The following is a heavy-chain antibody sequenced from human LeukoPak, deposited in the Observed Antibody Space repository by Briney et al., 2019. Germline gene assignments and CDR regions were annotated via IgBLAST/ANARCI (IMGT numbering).Heavy chain of an antibody. V-gene: IGHV1-2*02. D-gene: IGHD3-10*01. J-gene: IGHJ6*03. CDR2: INPNSGGT. CDR1: GYTFTGYY. CDR3: ARTFFSGSGTSFYYYMDV. Sequence: GASVKVSCKASGYTFTGYYMHWVRQAPGQGLEWMGWINPNSGGTNYAQKFQGRVTMNRDMSISTVYMELSSLRYDDSAVFYCARTFFSGSGTSFYYYMDVWGKGTTVTISS.